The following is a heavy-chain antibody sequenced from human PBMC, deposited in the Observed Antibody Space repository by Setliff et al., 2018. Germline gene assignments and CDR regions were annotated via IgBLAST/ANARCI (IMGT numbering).Heavy chain of an antibody. V-gene: IGHV3-21*01. J-gene: IGHJ4*02. CDR1: GFTFSSYS. Sequence: AGSLRLSCAASGFTFSSYSMNWVRQAPGKGLEWVSSISSSSSYIYYAGSVKGRFTISRDNAKNSLYLQMNSLRAEDTAVYYCARAGGSWYPEYYFDYWGQGTLVTVSS. D-gene: IGHD6-13*01. CDR2: ISSSSSYI. CDR3: ARAGGSWYPEYYFDY.